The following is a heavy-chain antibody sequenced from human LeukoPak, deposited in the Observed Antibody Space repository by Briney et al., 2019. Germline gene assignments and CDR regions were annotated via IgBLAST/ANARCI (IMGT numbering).Heavy chain of an antibody. CDR2: ISGSGGST. V-gene: IGHV3-23*01. CDR1: GFTVSSNY. Sequence: GGSLRLSCAASGFTVSSNYMSWVRQAPGKGLEWVSAISGSGGSTYYADSVKGRFTISRDNSKNTLYLQMNSLRAEDTAVYYCAKDLAYYDSSGYSSGGQGTLVTVSS. CDR3: AKDLAYYDSSGYSS. J-gene: IGHJ4*02. D-gene: IGHD3-22*01.